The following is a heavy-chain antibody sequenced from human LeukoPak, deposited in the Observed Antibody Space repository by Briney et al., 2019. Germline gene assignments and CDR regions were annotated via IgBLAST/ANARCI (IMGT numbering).Heavy chain of an antibody. CDR1: GFTFSSYW. CDR2: IKQDGSEK. Sequence: PGGSLRLSCAASGFTFSSYWMSWVRQAPGKGLEWVANIKQDGSEKYYVDSVKGRFTISRDNAKNSLYLQMNSLRDEDMAVYYCVREGNYASGFEYWGQGTLVTVSS. J-gene: IGHJ4*02. CDR3: VREGNYASGFEY. V-gene: IGHV3-7*01. D-gene: IGHD1-7*01.